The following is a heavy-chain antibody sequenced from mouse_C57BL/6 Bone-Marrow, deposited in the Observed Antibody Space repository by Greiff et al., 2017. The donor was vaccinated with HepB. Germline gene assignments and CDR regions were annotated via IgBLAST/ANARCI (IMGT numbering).Heavy chain of an antibody. CDR3: ARSYGDY. J-gene: IGHJ2*01. D-gene: IGHD1-1*01. V-gene: IGHV1-75*01. CDR1: GYTFTDYY. Sequence: VQLVESGPELVKPGASVKISCKASGYTFTDYYINWVKQRPGQGLEWIGWIFPGSGSTYYNEKFKGKATLTVDKSSRTAYMLLSSLTSEDSAVYFCARSYGDYWGQGTTLTVSS. CDR2: IFPGSGST.